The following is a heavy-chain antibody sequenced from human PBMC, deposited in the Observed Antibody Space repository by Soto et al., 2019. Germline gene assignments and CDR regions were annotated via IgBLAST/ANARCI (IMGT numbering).Heavy chain of an antibody. V-gene: IGHV4-59*01. J-gene: IGHJ6*02. D-gene: IGHD4-17*01. CDR2: IYYSGST. CDR1: GGSISSYY. CDR3: ARDLGGGAVTTGYYYYYGMDV. Sequence: KPSETLSLTCTVSGGSISSYYWSWIRQPPGKGLEWIGYIYYSGSTNYNPSLKSRVTISVDTSKNQFSLKLSSVTAADTAVYYCARDLGGGAVTTGYYYYYGMDVWGQGTTVTVSS.